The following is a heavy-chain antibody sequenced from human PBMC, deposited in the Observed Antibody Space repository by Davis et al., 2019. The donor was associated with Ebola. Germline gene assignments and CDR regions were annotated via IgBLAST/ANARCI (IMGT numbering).Heavy chain of an antibody. V-gene: IGHV3-48*03. CDR3: ARGWELHFDY. D-gene: IGHD1-26*01. J-gene: IGHJ4*02. Sequence: GESLKISCAASGFTFSSYEMNWVRQAPGKGLEWVSYISSSGSTIYYADSVKGQFTISRDNSKNTLYLQMNSLRAEDTAVYYCARGWELHFDYWGQGTLVTVSS. CDR1: GFTFSSYE. CDR2: ISSSGSTI.